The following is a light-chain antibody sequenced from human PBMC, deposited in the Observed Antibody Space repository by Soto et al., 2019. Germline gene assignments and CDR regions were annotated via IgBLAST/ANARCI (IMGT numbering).Light chain of an antibody. CDR2: GAS. CDR3: QFYGDPSKT. V-gene: IGKV3-20*01. Sequence: ALTQSPGTLSSSPGERATLSCRASQSVSSNYLAWYQQKPGQAPRLLIYGASSRATGIPDRFSGSGSGTDFTLTISRLEPEDFAVYYCQFYGDPSKTFGQGTKVDI. J-gene: IGKJ1*01. CDR1: QSVSSNY.